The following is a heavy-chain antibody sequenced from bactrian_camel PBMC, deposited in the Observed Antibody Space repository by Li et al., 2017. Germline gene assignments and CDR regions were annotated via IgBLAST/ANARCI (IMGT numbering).Heavy chain of an antibody. CDR1: GFTFSNYG. Sequence: VQLVESGGGLVQPGGSLRLSCAASGFTFSNYGMNWVRQAPGKEREDVAAIDSGGITTHANSVKGRFTISRDNANNTVYLQMNSAKFEDTAVYYCVRDLGGGADQWGQGTQVTVS. D-gene: IGHD7*01. J-gene: IGHJ4*01. V-gene: IGHV3S67*01. CDR2: IDSGGIT. CDR3: VRDLGGGADQ.